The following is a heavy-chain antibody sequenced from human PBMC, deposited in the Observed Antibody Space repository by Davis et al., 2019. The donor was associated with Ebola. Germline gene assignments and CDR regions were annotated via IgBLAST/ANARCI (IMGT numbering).Heavy chain of an antibody. CDR2: ISSSGSTI. V-gene: IGHV3-11*01. Sequence: GGSLRLSCAASGFTFSDYYMSWIRQAPGKGLEWVSYISSSGSTIYYADSVKGRFTISRDNAKNSLYLQMNSLRAEDTAVYYCARASANYDFWSGYYLYDYWGQGTLVTVSS. CDR1: GFTFSDYY. J-gene: IGHJ4*02. CDR3: ARASANYDFWSGYYLYDY. D-gene: IGHD3-3*01.